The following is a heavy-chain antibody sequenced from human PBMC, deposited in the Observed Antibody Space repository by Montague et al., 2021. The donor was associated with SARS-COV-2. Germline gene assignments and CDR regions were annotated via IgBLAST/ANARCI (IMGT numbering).Heavy chain of an antibody. CDR2: ISASAMRT. D-gene: IGHD3-10*01. Sequence: SLRLSCAASGFTFSTYGMTWVRQAPGKWLEWVSSISASAMRTHYPDSVKGRFTISRDNSKNTLYLQMSSLRAEDTAVYFCLNYHGSGSYGDFWGQGTLVTVSP. CDR3: LNYHGSGSYGDF. CDR1: GFTFSTYG. J-gene: IGHJ4*02. V-gene: IGHV3-23*01.